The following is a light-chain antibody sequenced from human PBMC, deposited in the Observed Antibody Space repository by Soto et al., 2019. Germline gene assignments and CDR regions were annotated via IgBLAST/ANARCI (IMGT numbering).Light chain of an antibody. CDR3: SSYGGSTNLV. Sequence: QSALTQPPSASGSPGQSVTISCTGTSSDVGGYNYVSWYQQHPGKAPKLMIYEVSKRPSGVPHRFSGSKSGNTASLTVSGLQAEDEADYYCSSYGGSTNLVFGGGTKLTVL. V-gene: IGLV2-8*01. CDR2: EVS. CDR1: SSDVGGYNY. J-gene: IGLJ3*02.